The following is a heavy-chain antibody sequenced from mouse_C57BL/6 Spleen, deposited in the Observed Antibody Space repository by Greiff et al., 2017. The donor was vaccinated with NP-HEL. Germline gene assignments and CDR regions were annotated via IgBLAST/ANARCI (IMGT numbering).Heavy chain of an antibody. CDR3: TRAGGYGNSYFDY. CDR1: GYTFTDYE. J-gene: IGHJ2*01. Sequence: VQLQQSGAELVRPGASVTLSCKASGYTFTDYEMHWVKQTPVHGLEWIGAIDPETGGTAYNQKFKGKAILTADKSSSTAYMELRSLTSEDSAVYYCTRAGGYGNSYFDYWGQGTTLTVSS. CDR2: IDPETGGT. V-gene: IGHV1-15*01. D-gene: IGHD1-1*01.